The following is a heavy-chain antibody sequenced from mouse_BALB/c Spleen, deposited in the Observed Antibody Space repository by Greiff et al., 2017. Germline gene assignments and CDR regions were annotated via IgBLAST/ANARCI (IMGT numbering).Heavy chain of an antibody. CDR1: GFSLTSYD. CDR2: IWTGGGT. J-gene: IGHJ2*01. Sequence: QVQLQQSGPGLVAPSQSLSITCTVSGFSLTSYDISWIRQPPGKGLEWLGVIWTGGGTNYNSAFMSRLSISKDNSKSQVFLKMNSLQTDDTAIYYCVRDSGYYFDYWGQGTTLTVSS. D-gene: IGHD3-1*01. V-gene: IGHV2-9-2*01. CDR3: VRDSGYYFDY.